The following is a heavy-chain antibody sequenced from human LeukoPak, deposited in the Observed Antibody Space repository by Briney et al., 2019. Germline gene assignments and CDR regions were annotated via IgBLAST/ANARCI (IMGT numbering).Heavy chain of an antibody. Sequence: GGSLRLSCAASRFTFSSYAMSWVRQAPGKGLEWVSAISGSGGSTYYADSVKGRFTISRDNSKNTLYLQMNSLRAEDTAVYYCAKDFCSSTSCYADYWGQGTLVTVSS. D-gene: IGHD2-2*01. CDR1: RFTFSSYA. CDR2: ISGSGGST. V-gene: IGHV3-23*01. CDR3: AKDFCSSTSCYADY. J-gene: IGHJ4*02.